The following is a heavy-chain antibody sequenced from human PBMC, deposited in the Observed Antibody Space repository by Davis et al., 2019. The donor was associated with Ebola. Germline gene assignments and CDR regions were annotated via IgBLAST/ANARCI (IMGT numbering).Heavy chain of an antibody. V-gene: IGHV3-7*01. Sequence: GESLKISCAVSGFSFGDYAMHWVRQVPGRGLEWVANIQQDGGDKHYLESVKGRFTISRDNTKDLVFLELSSLRVEDTGVYYCARDLGLDFAVVTYFDYWGHGAPVTVSS. D-gene: IGHD3-3*01. CDR2: IQQDGGDK. CDR1: GFSFGDYA. CDR3: ARDLGLDFAVVTYFDY. J-gene: IGHJ4*01.